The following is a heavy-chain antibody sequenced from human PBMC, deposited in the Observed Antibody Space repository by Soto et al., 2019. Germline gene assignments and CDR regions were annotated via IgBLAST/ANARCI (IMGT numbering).Heavy chain of an antibody. D-gene: IGHD5-18*01. J-gene: IGHJ4*02. CDR3: ARMGTEDWPFRY. Sequence: QITLKESGPTLVRPTQTLTLTCAFSGFSLSTSGVGVGWIRQPPGKALEWLAVIYWDDRKHYSPSLRSRLTIAKYTAKKHVLITITNMEPMDAATYYYARMGTEDWPFRYWGERTLVTVSS. V-gene: IGHV2-5*02. CDR2: IYWDDRK. CDR1: GFSLSTSGVG.